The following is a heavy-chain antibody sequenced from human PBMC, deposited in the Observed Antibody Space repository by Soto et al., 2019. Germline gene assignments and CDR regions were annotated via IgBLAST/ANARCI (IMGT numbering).Heavy chain of an antibody. CDR2: IIPILGIA. Sequence: QVQLVQSGAEVKKPGSSVKVSCKASGGTFSSYTISWVRQAPGQGLEWMGRIIPILGIANYAQKFQGRVTITADKSTRTAYMELSSLRSEDTAVYYCARVKSYYYGSGSYRYYYYGMDVWGQGTTVTVSS. CDR1: GGTFSSYT. V-gene: IGHV1-69*02. D-gene: IGHD3-10*01. J-gene: IGHJ6*02. CDR3: ARVKSYYYGSGSYRYYYYGMDV.